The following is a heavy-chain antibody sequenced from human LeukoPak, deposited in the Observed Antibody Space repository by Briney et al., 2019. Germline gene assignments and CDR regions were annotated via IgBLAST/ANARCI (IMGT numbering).Heavy chain of an antibody. CDR3: ARDRPRAV. CDR2: IYSGGST. V-gene: IGHV3-53*01. CDR1: RFTFSNYG. Sequence: PGGSLRVSCAVARFTFSNYGMSWVRQAPGRGLEWVSVIYSGGSTYYADSVKGRFTISRDNSKNTLYLQMNSLRAEDTAVYYCARDRPRAVWGQGTTVTVSS. J-gene: IGHJ6*02.